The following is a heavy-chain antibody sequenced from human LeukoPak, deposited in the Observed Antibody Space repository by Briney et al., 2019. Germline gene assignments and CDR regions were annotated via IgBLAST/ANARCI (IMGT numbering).Heavy chain of an antibody. D-gene: IGHD5-18*01. V-gene: IGHV3-23*01. CDR2: ISGSGGST. CDR1: GFTFSSYA. J-gene: IGHJ4*02. CDR3: AAHVDTAMAKRLHGY. Sequence: GGSLRLSCAASGFTFSSYAMSWVRQAPGKGLEWVSAISGSGGSTYYADSVKGRFTISRDNSKNTLYLQMNSLRAEDTAVYYCAAHVDTAMAKRLHGYWGQGTLVTVSS.